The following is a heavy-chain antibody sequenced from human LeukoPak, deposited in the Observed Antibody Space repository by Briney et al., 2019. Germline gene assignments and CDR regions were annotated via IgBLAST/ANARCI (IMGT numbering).Heavy chain of an antibody. CDR3: ARDSPRDYYDSSGYYYYAFDI. V-gene: IGHV4-4*07. CDR1: GGSISSYY. Sequence: SETLSLTCTVSGGSISSYYWSWIRQPAGKGLEWIGRIYTSASTNYNPSLKSRVTMSVDTSKNQFSLKLSSVTAADTAVYYCARDSPRDYYDSSGYYYYAFDIWGQGTMVTVSP. CDR2: IYTSAST. D-gene: IGHD3-22*01. J-gene: IGHJ3*02.